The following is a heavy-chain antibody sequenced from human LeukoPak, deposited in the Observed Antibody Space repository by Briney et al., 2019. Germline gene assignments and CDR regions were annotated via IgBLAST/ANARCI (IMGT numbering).Heavy chain of an antibody. V-gene: IGHV4-61*08. J-gene: IGHJ4*02. CDR1: GGSISSGGYY. CDR2: IYYSGST. CDR3: ARTYSSSWPYFDY. D-gene: IGHD6-13*01. Sequence: PSETLSLTCTVSGGSISSGGYYWSWIRQPPGKELEWIGYIYYSGSTNCNPSLKSRVTISVDTSRNQFSLKLSSVTAAGTAVYYCARTYSSSWPYFDYWGQGTLVTVSS.